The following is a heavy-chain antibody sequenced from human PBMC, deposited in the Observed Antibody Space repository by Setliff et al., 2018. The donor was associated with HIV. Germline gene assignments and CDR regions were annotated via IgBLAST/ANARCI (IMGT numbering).Heavy chain of an antibody. D-gene: IGHD2-21*01. CDR2: INAGNGNT. J-gene: IGHJ3*02. V-gene: IGHV1-3*01. CDR3: ARVFVLPDIVVVLDAFDI. CDR1: GYTFTSYA. Sequence: ASVKVSCKASGYTFTSYAMHWVRQAPGQRLEWMGWINAGNGNTKYSQKFQGRVTMTRDTSRGTAHMELRSLRSDDTAEYYCARVFVLPDIVVVLDAFDIWGQGTMVTVSS.